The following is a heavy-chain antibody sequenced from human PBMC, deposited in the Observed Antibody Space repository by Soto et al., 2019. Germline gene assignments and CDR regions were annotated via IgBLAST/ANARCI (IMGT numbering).Heavy chain of an antibody. CDR1: GGFISSGNW. D-gene: IGHD4-17*01. CDR3: ARYASTDDPCYYYYGMDV. V-gene: IGHV4-4*02. Sequence: SETLSLTCAVSGGFISSGNWWSWVRQSPGKGLEWIGEIYHSGSANYNPSLKSRVTISVDTSYNQFSLKLSSVTAADTAVYYSARYASTDDPCYYYYGMDVWGQGTTVTVSS. CDR2: IYHSGSA. J-gene: IGHJ6*02.